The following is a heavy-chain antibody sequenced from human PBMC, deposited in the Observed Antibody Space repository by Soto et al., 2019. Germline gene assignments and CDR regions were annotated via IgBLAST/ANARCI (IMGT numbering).Heavy chain of an antibody. D-gene: IGHD1-26*01. CDR3: ARERRWDPLLY. Sequence: QVQLVQSGPEVKKPGASVKVSCKGSGYTFSNYGVTWVRQAPGQGLERLGWVSAYNRNTDYAQKFEDRATMTIDTSTNTANMELRGLTPDDTAVYYCARERRWDPLLYWGQGTLIAVSP. CDR1: GYTFSNYG. J-gene: IGHJ4*02. CDR2: VSAYNRNT. V-gene: IGHV1-18*01.